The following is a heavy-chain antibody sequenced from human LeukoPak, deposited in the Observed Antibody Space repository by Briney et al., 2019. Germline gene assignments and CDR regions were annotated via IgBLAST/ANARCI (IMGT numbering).Heavy chain of an antibody. J-gene: IGHJ6*03. CDR2: IIPIFGTA. D-gene: IGHD6-13*01. CDR3: ARGFLGSWYGGYYYYYMDV. V-gene: IGHV1-69*13. Sequence: GASVKVSCKASGGTFSSYAISWVRQAPGQGLEWMGGIIPIFGTANYAQKFQGRVTITADESTSTAYMELSSLRSEDTAVYYCARGFLGSWYGGYYYYYMDVWGKGTTVTVSS. CDR1: GGTFSSYA.